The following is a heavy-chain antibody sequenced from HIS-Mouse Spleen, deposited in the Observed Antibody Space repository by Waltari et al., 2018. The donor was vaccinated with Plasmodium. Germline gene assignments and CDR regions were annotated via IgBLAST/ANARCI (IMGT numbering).Heavy chain of an antibody. D-gene: IGHD7-27*01. V-gene: IGHV3-23*01. J-gene: IGHJ4*02. CDR1: GFTFSCYA. CDR2: MRGSGGIT. CDR3: AKSSKGTGDLWDY. Sequence: EVQLLESGGGLVQPGGSLSLSCAASGFTFSCYAMSWVRQAPGKGVEWVSGMRGSGGITYYADAGKVRCTISRDNCKNTLYLQRNSLRAEDTAVYYCAKSSKGTGDLWDYWGQGTLVTVSS.